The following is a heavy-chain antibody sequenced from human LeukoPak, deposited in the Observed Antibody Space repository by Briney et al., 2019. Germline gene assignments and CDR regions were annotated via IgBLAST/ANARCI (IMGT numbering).Heavy chain of an antibody. J-gene: IGHJ5*02. Sequence: GGSLRLSCAASGFTFSSYSMNWVRQAPGKGLEWVSSISSSSSYIYYADSVKGRFTISRDNAKNSLYLQMNSLRAEDTAVYYCARGVQAGMVRGVRGWFDPWGQGTLVTVSS. CDR1: GFTFSSYS. V-gene: IGHV3-21*01. D-gene: IGHD3-10*01. CDR3: ARGVQAGMVRGVRGWFDP. CDR2: ISSSSSYI.